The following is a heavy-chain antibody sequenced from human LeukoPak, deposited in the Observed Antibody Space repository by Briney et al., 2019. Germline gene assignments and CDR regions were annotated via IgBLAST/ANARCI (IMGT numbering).Heavy chain of an antibody. Sequence: GGSLRLSCTASGFTISSNWMSWVRQAPGRGLEWVANIKQDGGEKYYVDSVKGRFTISRDNAKNSLYLQMNSLRAEDTAICYCARGDFGVVTHFDYWGQGTLVTVSS. D-gene: IGHD3-3*01. CDR1: GFTISSNW. CDR3: ARGDFGVVTHFDY. CDR2: IKQDGGEK. J-gene: IGHJ4*02. V-gene: IGHV3-7*01.